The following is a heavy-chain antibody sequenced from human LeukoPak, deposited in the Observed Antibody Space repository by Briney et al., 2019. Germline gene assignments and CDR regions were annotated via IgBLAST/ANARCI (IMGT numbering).Heavy chain of an antibody. CDR1: GFTFSSYG. CDR2: IWYDGSNK. V-gene: IGHV3-33*01. CDR3: ARETDQGGRYYMDV. D-gene: IGHD3-16*01. J-gene: IGHJ6*03. Sequence: GGSLRLSCAASGFTFSSYGMRWVRQAPGKGLEWVAVIWYDGSNKYYADSVKGRFTISRDNSKNTLYLQMNSLRAEDTAVYYCARETDQGGRYYMDVWGKGTTVTVSS.